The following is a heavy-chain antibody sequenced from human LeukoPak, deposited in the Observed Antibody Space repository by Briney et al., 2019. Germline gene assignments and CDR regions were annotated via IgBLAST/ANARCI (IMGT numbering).Heavy chain of an antibody. CDR1: GGSISSSSYC. J-gene: IGHJ6*02. V-gene: IGHV4-39*01. CDR3: ARHVTKVVPAARDYYYYYYGMDV. CDR2: IYYSGST. Sequence: SETLSLTCTVSGGSISSSSYCWDWIRQPPGKGLEWIGSIYYSGSTYYNPSLKSRVTISVDTSKNQFSLKLSSVTAADTAVYYCARHVTKVVPAARDYYYYYYGMDVWGQGTTVTVSS. D-gene: IGHD2-2*01.